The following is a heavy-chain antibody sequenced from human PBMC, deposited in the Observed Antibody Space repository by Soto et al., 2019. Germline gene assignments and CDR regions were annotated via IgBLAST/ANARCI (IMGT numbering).Heavy chain of an antibody. J-gene: IGHJ4*02. D-gene: IGHD1-1*01. V-gene: IGHV3-23*03. CDR3: ARDRQPEGIWTFDY. Sequence: PGGSLRLSCSASGFFVSSYTMGWVRLAPGKGLEWVSTIFSGGGGTAYADSVTGRFSISRDNSENRVYLQMNSLGVDDTAVYYCARDRQPEGIWTFDYWGRGIQVTVSS. CDR1: GFFVSSYT. CDR2: IFSGGGGT.